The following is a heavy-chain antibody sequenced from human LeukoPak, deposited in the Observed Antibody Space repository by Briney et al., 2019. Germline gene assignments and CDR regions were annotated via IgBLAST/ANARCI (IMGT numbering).Heavy chain of an antibody. D-gene: IGHD3-22*01. CDR3: VADPYYDASGPPRWFDP. CDR2: IVVGSDNT. Sequence: GASVKVSCKASGFTFTSSALQWVRQPRGQRLEWIGWIVVGSDNTNYAQKFQERVTITRDMSTSTAYMELSSLRSDDTAVYYCVADPYYDASGPPRWFDPWGQGTLVTVSS. J-gene: IGHJ5*02. V-gene: IGHV1-58*01. CDR1: GFTFTSSA.